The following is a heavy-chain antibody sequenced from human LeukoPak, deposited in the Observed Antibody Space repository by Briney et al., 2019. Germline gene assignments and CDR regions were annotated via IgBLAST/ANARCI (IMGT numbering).Heavy chain of an antibody. CDR3: ARVSYDSSGYPFDY. D-gene: IGHD3-22*01. V-gene: IGHV1-2*02. Sequence: ASVKVSCKASGYTFTGYYMHWVRQAPGQGLEWMGWINPNSGGTNYAQKFQGRVTMTRDTSISTAYMEPSRLRSDDTAVYYCARVSYDSSGYPFDYWGQGTLVTVSS. J-gene: IGHJ4*02. CDR2: INPNSGGT. CDR1: GYTFTGYY.